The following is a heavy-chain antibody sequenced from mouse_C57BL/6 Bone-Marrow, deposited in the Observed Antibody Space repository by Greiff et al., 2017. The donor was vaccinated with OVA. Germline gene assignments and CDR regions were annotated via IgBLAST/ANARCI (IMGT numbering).Heavy chain of an antibody. CDR2: IYPRSGNT. V-gene: IGHV1-81*01. CDR1: GYTFISYG. CDR3: ARGDGNYSDYVDY. Sequence: VQLQQSGAELARPGASVKLSCKASGYTFISYGISWVKQRTGQGLEWIGEIYPRSGNTYYNEKFKGKATLTADKSSSTAYMELRTLTSEDSAVYFCARGDGNYSDYVDYWGQGTTLTVSS. D-gene: IGHD2-1*01. J-gene: IGHJ2*01.